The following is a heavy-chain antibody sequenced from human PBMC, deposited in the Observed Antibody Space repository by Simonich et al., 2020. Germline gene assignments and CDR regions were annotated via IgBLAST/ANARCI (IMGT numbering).Heavy chain of an antibody. CDR2: ITYDGSNK. CDR3: ARDRNWGWFDP. Sequence: QVQLVESGGGVVQPGRSLRLSCAASGFTFSSYAMHWVRQAPGRGLEGVEVITYDGSNKYYAASVKGRFTISRDNSKNTLYLQMNSLRAEDTAVYYCARDRNWGWFDPWGQGTLVTVSS. V-gene: IGHV3-30*04. J-gene: IGHJ5*02. D-gene: IGHD7-27*01. CDR1: GFTFSSYA.